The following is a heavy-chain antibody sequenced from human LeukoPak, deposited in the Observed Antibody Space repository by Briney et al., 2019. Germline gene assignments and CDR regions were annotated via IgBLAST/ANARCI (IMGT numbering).Heavy chain of an antibody. D-gene: IGHD4-17*01. Sequence: GGSLRLSCTASGFALNKHGMSWVRQVPGKGLEWVSGINWSGGSTGYADPLRGRFTISRDNAKNSLYLQMDSLRAEDTAVYYCARGDDGDYVAAFDIWGQGTMVTVSS. CDR3: ARGDDGDYVAAFDI. V-gene: IGHV3-20*04. J-gene: IGHJ3*02. CDR1: GFALNKHG. CDR2: INWSGGST.